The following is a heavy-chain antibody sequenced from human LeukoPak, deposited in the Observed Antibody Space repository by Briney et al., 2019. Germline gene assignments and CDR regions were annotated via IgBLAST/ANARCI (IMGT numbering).Heavy chain of an antibody. D-gene: IGHD1/OR15-1a*01. Sequence: GGSLRLSCAASGFTVSSNFMSWVRQAPGKGLEWVSVIYSGGTTYYADSVKGRFTISRDNSKNTLSLQMNSLRAEDTAVYYCARDGYGNNYMDVWGKGTTVTVSS. CDR2: IYSGGTT. CDR3: ARDGYGNNYMDV. V-gene: IGHV3-53*01. CDR1: GFTVSSNF. J-gene: IGHJ6*03.